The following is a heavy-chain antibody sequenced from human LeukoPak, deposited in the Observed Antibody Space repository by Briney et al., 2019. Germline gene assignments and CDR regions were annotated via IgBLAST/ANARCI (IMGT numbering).Heavy chain of an antibody. V-gene: IGHV3-7*03. CDR1: GFTFSSYW. CDR3: ATRDDGGYYYYYMDV. J-gene: IGHJ6*03. Sequence: PGGSLRLSCAVSGFTFSSYWMTWVRQTPGRGLEWVANIKEDGSEKYYVDSVKGRFTISRDNAKNSLYLQMNSLRAEDTAVYYCATRDDGGYYYYYMDVWGKGTTVTVSS. CDR2: IKEDGSEK. D-gene: IGHD3-16*01.